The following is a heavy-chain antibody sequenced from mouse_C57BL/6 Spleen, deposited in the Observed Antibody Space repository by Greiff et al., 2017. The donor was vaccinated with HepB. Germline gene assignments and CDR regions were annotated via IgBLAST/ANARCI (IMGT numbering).Heavy chain of an antibody. CDR2: IYPYNGVS. V-gene: IGHV1-31*01. J-gene: IGHJ4*01. Sequence: DVKLQESGPELVKPGASVKISCKASGYSFTGYYMHWVKQSHGNILDWIGYIYPYNGVSSYNQKFKGKATLTVDKSSSTAYMELRSLTSEDSAVYYCARGGDSYAMDYWGQGTSVTVSS. CDR1: GYSFTGYY. CDR3: ARGGDSYAMDY.